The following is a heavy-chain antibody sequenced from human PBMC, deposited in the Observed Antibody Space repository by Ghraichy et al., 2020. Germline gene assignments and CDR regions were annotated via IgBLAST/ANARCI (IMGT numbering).Heavy chain of an antibody. Sequence: GGSLRLSCAASGFTFDDYAMHWVRQAPGKGLEWVSGISWKSGSIGYADSVKGRFTMSRDNAKNSLYLQMNSLRAEDTALYYCAKDSYFDSSGSLDYWGQGTLVTVSS. V-gene: IGHV3-9*01. CDR2: ISWKSGSI. D-gene: IGHD3-22*01. CDR3: AKDSYFDSSGSLDY. J-gene: IGHJ4*02. CDR1: GFTFDDYA.